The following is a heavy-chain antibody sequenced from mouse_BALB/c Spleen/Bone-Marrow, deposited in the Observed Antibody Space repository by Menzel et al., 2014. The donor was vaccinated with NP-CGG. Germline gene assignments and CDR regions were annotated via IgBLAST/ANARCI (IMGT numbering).Heavy chain of an antibody. D-gene: IGHD2-1*01. V-gene: IGHV1S81*02. CDR2: INPSNGRT. CDR1: GFTFTSYW. J-gene: IGHJ4*01. CDR3: ARDGNYRYAMDY. Sequence: QVQLKESGAELARPGASVKLSCKASGFTFTSYWIHWVKQRPGQGPEWIGEINPSNGRTNYNEKFKSKATLTEDKSSSTAYMQLSSLTSEDSAVYYCARDGNYRYAMDYWGQGTSVTVSS.